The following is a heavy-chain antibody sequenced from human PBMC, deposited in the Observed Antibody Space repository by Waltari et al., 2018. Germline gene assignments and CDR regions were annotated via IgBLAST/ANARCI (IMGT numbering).Heavy chain of an antibody. Sequence: EVQLVESGGGLVQPGGSLRLSCGASGFTFNSYDMNWVRQAPGTGLEWISFVKRKRSIKNYADSMKSRFIIARKNTKNSQKLQMSSQRAEDTAVYYCARDGENTGPNLDTWSQGTLVTVSS. CDR1: GFTFNSYD. V-gene: IGHV3-48*04. J-gene: IGHJ5*02. CDR2: VKRKRSIK. D-gene: IGHD7-27*01. CDR3: ARDGENTGPNLDT.